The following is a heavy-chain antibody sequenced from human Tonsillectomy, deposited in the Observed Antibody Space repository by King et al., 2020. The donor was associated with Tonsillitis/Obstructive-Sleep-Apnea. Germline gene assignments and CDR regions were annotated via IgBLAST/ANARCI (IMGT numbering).Heavy chain of an antibody. CDR3: ATDCDILTGYYPAY. V-gene: IGHV1-2*06. J-gene: IGHJ4*02. Sequence: VQLVESGAEVKKPGASVKVSCKASGYTFTGYYMHWVRQAPGQGLEWMGRINPNSGGTNYAQKFQGRVTMTRDTSISTSYMELSRLRSDDTAVYYCATDCDILTGYYPAYWGQGTLVTVSS. D-gene: IGHD3-9*01. CDR1: GYTFTGYY. CDR2: INPNSGGT.